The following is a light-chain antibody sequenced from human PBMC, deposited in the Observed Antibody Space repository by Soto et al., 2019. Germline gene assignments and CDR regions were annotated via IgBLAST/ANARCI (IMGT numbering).Light chain of an antibody. CDR1: SSDVGGYKY. CDR2: DVS. Sequence: QSALTQPASVSGSPGQSITISCTGTSSDVGGYKYVSWYQQHPGKAPKLLIYDVSDRPSGVSNRFSGSKSGNTASLTISGLQAEDEADYYCSSYTSSLNLGVFGTGTKVTVL. CDR3: SSYTSSLNLGV. J-gene: IGLJ1*01. V-gene: IGLV2-14*01.